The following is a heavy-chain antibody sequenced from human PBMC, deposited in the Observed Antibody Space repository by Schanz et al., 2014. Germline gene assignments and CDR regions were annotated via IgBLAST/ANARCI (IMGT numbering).Heavy chain of an antibody. Sequence: EMQLLESGGGLIQPGGSLRLSCAASGFTFSTHAMSWVRQAPGKGLEWVSAISGSGGSTYYADSVKGRFTISRDNSKNTLYLQMNSLRAEDTAVYYCAASSGWHPSTDYWGQGTLVTVSS. V-gene: IGHV3-23*01. CDR1: GFTFSTHA. J-gene: IGHJ4*02. CDR3: AASSGWHPSTDY. CDR2: ISGSGGST. D-gene: IGHD6-19*01.